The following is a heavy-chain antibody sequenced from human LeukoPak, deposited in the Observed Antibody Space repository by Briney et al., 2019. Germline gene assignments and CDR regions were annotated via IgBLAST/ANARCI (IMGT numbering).Heavy chain of an antibody. D-gene: IGHD4-23*01. CDR1: GYTFTSYD. CDR2: MNPNSGAT. Sequence: GASVKVSCKASGYTFTSYDFNWLRQATGQGPEWMGWMNPNSGATGYAQKFQGRVTITADESTSTAYMELSSLRSEDTAVYYCARKKDGGTDAFDIWGQGTMVTVSS. J-gene: IGHJ3*02. CDR3: ARKKDGGTDAFDI. V-gene: IGHV1-8*01.